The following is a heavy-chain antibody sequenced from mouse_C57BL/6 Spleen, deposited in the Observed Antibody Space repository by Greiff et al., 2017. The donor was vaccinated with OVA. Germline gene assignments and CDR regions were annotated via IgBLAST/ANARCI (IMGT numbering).Heavy chain of an antibody. CDR1: GYTFTDYY. D-gene: IGHD2-5*01. V-gene: IGHV1-77*01. CDR2: IGPGSGST. CDR3: ARSYYSNYRYAMDY. Sequence: VKLQQSGAELVKPGASVKISCKASGYTFTDYYINWVKQRPGQGLEWIGKIGPGSGSTYYNEKFKGKATLTADKSSSTAYMQLSSLTSEDSAVYFCARSYYSNYRYAMDYWGQGTSVTVSS. J-gene: IGHJ4*01.